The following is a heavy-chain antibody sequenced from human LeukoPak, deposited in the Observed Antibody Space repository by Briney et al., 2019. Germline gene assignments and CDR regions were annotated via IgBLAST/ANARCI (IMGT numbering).Heavy chain of an antibody. CDR3: ARRGNWGFFDY. CDR2: IYHSGST. Sequence: SETLSLTCTVSGYSISSANYWGWFRQPPGKRLEWIGIIYHSGSTYYNPSLKNRVTISVDTSNNQFSLRLSSVTAADTAVYYCARRGNWGFFDYWGQGTLVTVSS. V-gene: IGHV4-38-2*02. D-gene: IGHD7-27*01. J-gene: IGHJ4*02. CDR1: GYSISSANY.